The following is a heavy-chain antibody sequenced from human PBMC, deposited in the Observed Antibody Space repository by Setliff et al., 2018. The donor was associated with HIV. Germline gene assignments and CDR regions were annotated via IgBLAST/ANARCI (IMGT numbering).Heavy chain of an antibody. Sequence: SETLSLTCAVSGYSISSGYYWGWIRQPPGKGPEWIGSIYHSGSTYYNPSLKSRVTISVDTSKNQFSLKLSSVTAADTAVYYCARSRPFFDIWGQGTMVTVSS. CDR2: IYHSGST. CDR3: ARSRPFFDI. J-gene: IGHJ3*02. CDR1: GYSISSGYY. V-gene: IGHV4-38-2*01.